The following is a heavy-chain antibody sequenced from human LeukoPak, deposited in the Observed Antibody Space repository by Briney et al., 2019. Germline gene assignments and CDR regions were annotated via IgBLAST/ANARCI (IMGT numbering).Heavy chain of an antibody. CDR1: GFTFSGYC. J-gene: IGHJ4*02. V-gene: IGHV3-30*18. Sequence: PGRSLRLSCAASGFTFSGYCMRWVRQAPGKVLEWVAVISYDGSNKYYADSVKGRFTNSRDNSKNTLYLQMNSLRAEDTAWYYCAKHGGSYYDSSRPGNYFDYWGQGTLV. CDR2: ISYDGSNK. CDR3: AKHGGSYYDSSRPGNYFDY. D-gene: IGHD3-22*01.